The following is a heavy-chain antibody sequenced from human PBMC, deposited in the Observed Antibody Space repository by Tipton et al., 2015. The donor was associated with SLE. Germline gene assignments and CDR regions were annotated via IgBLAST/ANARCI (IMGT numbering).Heavy chain of an antibody. Sequence: QSGAEVKKPGASVKVSCKASGGTFSSYDISWVRQAPGQGLEWMGRIIPIFGTANYAQKFQGRVTITADESTITAYMELSSLRSDDADLYYCAIVGRGYWSSTSCRRAFDIWGQGTMLTVSS. V-gene: IGHV1-69*13. CDR1: GGTFSSYD. J-gene: IGHJ3*02. D-gene: IGHD2-2*01. CDR3: AIVGRGYWSSTSCRRAFDI. CDR2: IIPIFGTA.